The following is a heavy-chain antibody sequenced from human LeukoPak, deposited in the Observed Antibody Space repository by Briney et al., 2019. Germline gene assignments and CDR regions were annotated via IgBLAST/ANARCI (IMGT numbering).Heavy chain of an antibody. D-gene: IGHD5-18*01. CDR2: MNPNSGNT. Sequence: ASVKVSCKASGYTFTSYDINWVRQTTGQGLEWMGWMNPNSGNTGYAQKFQGRVTMTRNTSISTAYMELSSLRSEDTAVYYCASLSVDTAMGPYYYYGMDVWGQGTTVTVSS. CDR1: GYTFTSYD. CDR3: ASLSVDTAMGPYYYYGMDV. J-gene: IGHJ6*02. V-gene: IGHV1-8*01.